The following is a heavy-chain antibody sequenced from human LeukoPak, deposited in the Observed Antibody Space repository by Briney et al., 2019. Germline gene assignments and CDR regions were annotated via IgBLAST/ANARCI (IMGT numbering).Heavy chain of an antibody. J-gene: IGHJ6*02. CDR2: IYTSGST. D-gene: IGHD6-6*01. Sequence: VKPSETLSLTCTVSGGSISSSYWSWIRQPAGKGLEWIGRIYTSGSTNYNPSLKSRVTMSVDTSKNQFSLKLSSVTAADTAVYYCARVGGSSSYYYYGMDVWGQGTTVTVSS. V-gene: IGHV4-4*07. CDR3: ARVGGSSSYYYYGMDV. CDR1: GGSISSSY.